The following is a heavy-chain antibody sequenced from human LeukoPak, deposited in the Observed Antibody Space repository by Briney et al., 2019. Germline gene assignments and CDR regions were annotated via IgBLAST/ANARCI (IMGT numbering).Heavy chain of an antibody. CDR2: THHSGAT. Sequence: SETLSLTCSVSGVSITSNYWSWIRQPPGKGLEWLGYTHHSGATSYNPSLKSRSAMSLDTSNNPFSLKLSSVTAADTAVYYCATSSGHSYGDFDYWGQGNLVTVSS. J-gene: IGHJ4*02. CDR1: GVSITSNY. CDR3: ATSSGHSYGDFDY. V-gene: IGHV4-59*01. D-gene: IGHD5-18*01.